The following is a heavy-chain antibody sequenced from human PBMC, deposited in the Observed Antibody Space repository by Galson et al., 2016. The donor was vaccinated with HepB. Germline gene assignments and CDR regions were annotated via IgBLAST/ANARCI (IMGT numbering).Heavy chain of an antibody. D-gene: IGHD2-8*01. Sequence: LSLTCTVSGGSIRSSSHYWGWVRQSPGKGLEWIGSIYYAGRTCYNPSLKSRVTVSLDTYQNQFSLNVASVTAADTAVYYCARYGYCTSGVCYKGWDYWGQGSPVTVSS. CDR1: GGSIRSSSHY. CDR3: ARYGYCTSGVCYKGWDY. V-gene: IGHV4-39*07. J-gene: IGHJ4*02. CDR2: IYYAGRT.